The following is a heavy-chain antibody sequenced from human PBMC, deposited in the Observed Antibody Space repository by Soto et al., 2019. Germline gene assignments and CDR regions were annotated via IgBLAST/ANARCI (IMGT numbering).Heavy chain of an antibody. Sequence: GSLRLSCAASGFTFSSYGMHWVRQAPGKGLEWVAVISYDGSNKYYADSVKGRFTISRDNSKNTLYLQMNSLRAEDAAVYYCAKDLDFGAGYYFDYWGQGTLVTVSS. CDR3: AKDLDFGAGYYFDY. V-gene: IGHV3-30*18. CDR2: ISYDGSNK. D-gene: IGHD3-3*01. CDR1: GFTFSSYG. J-gene: IGHJ4*02.